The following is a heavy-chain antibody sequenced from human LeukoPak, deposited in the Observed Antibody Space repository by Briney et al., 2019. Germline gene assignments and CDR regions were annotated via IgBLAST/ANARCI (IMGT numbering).Heavy chain of an antibody. CDR1: GFTFSNYG. CDR2: ISYDGSNK. D-gene: IGHD2-15*01. V-gene: IGHV3-30*18. J-gene: IGHJ4*02. CDR3: AKSQYSRDGGFDY. Sequence: GRSLRLSCAASGFTFSNYGMHWVRQAPGKGLEWVAVISYDGSNKYCADSVKGRFTISRDNSKNMLYLQMNSLRAKDTAVYYCAKSQYSRDGGFDYWGQGTLVTVSS.